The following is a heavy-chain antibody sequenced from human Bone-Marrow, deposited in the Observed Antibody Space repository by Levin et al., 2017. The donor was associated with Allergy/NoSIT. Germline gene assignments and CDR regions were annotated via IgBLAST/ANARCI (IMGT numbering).Heavy chain of an antibody. J-gene: IGHJ6*02. V-gene: IGHV4-31*03. Sequence: PSETLSLTCTVSGGSISSGGYYWSWIRQHPGKGLEWIGYIYYSGSTYYNPSLKSRVTISVDTSKNQFSLKLSSVTAADTAVYYCARTQDIVLVPAAMAPGMDVWGQGTTVTVSS. D-gene: IGHD2-2*01. CDR3: ARTQDIVLVPAAMAPGMDV. CDR2: IYYSGST. CDR1: GGSISSGGYY.